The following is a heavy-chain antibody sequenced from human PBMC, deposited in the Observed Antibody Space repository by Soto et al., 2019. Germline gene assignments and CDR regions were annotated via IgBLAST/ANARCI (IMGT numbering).Heavy chain of an antibody. V-gene: IGHV5-51*01. CDR1: GYSFTSYW. D-gene: IGHD5-18*01. J-gene: IGHJ6*02. CDR3: ARYVDTAMGTYYYYYGMDV. Sequence: GESLKISCKGSGYSFTSYWIGWVRQMPGKGLEWMGIIYPGDSDTRYSPSFQGQVTISADKSISTAYLQWSSLKASDTAMYYCARYVDTAMGTYYYYYGMDVWGQGTTVTVSS. CDR2: IYPGDSDT.